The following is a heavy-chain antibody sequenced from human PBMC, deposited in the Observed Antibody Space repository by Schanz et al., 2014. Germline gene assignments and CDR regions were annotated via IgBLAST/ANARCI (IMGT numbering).Heavy chain of an antibody. CDR1: GGDIGNYY. J-gene: IGHJ5*02. CDR3: AKFLYDDPS. V-gene: IGHV4-59*08. D-gene: IGHD3-3*01. CDR2: IHQSGGT. Sequence: QVQLQESGPGLVKPSETLSLTCSVSGGDIGNYYWSWIRQPPGKGLEWIGYIHQSGGTNYNPSLKSRFTILVDTSKNQFSLRLTSLTAADTAVYYCAKFLYDDPSWGQGTLVTVSS.